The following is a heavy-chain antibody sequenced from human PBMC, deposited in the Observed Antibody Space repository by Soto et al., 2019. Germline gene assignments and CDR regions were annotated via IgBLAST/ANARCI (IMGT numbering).Heavy chain of an antibody. D-gene: IGHD3-10*01. CDR3: ARDRGSGSYFFDY. V-gene: IGHV1-69*13. CDR1: GGTFSDYA. Sequence: SVKVSCKASGGTFSDYAVNWVRQAPGQGLEWMGGIIPMFPTVNYGQEFQGRVTINADESSSTVYLEMNSLTSEDTAVYYCARDRGSGSYFFDYWGQGTLVTVSS. CDR2: IIPMFPTV. J-gene: IGHJ4*02.